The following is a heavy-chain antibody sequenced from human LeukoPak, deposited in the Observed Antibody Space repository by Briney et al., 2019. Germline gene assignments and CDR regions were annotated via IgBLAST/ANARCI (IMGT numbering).Heavy chain of an antibody. V-gene: IGHV4-61*01. Sequence: SETLSLTCTVSGGSISSSSYYWSWIRQPPGRGLEWIGCIYYSGYTNYKSSLKSRVTISVDTSKNQFSLKLSSVTAADTAVYYCARTTMVRGTYYMDVWGKGTTVTVSS. CDR3: ARTTMVRGTYYMDV. CDR1: GGSISSSSYY. J-gene: IGHJ6*03. D-gene: IGHD3-10*01. CDR2: IYYSGYT.